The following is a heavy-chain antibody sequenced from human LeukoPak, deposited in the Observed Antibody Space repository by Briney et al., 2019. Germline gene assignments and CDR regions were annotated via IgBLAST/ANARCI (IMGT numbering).Heavy chain of an antibody. Sequence: GGSLRLSCAASGFTFSGSAMHWVRQASGKGLEWVDRIRSKANSYATAYAASVKGRFTISRDDSKNTAYLQMNSLKTEDTAVYYCTGYYDSSGYYDFWFDYWGQGTLVTVSS. D-gene: IGHD3-22*01. CDR1: GFTFSGSA. CDR2: IRSKANSYAT. V-gene: IGHV3-73*01. J-gene: IGHJ4*02. CDR3: TGYYDSSGYYDFWFDY.